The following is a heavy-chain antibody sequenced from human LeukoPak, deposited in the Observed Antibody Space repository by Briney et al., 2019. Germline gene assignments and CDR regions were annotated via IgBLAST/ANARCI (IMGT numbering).Heavy chain of an antibody. CDR3: ASESGSSRYDY. CDR2: IYTSGST. Sequence: SETLSLTCAVSGGSISSYYWSWIRQPAGKGLEWIGRIYTSGSTNYNPSLKSRVTISVDKSKNQFSLKLSSVTAADTAVYYCASESGSSRYDYWGQGTLVTVSS. J-gene: IGHJ4*02. D-gene: IGHD1-26*01. CDR1: GGSISSYY. V-gene: IGHV4-4*07.